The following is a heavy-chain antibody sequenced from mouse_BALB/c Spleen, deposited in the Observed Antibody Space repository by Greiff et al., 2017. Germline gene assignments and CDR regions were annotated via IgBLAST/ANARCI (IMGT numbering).Heavy chain of an antibody. CDR2: LSYSGST. Sequence: EVKLVESGPGLVKPSQSLSLTCTVTGYSITSDYAWNWIRQFPGNKLEWMGYLSYSGSTSYNPSLKSRISITRDTSKNQFFLQLNSVTTEDTATYYCAKGGNYAYYYAMDYWGQGTSVTVSS. V-gene: IGHV3-2*02. D-gene: IGHD2-1*01. CDR3: AKGGNYAYYYAMDY. J-gene: IGHJ4*01. CDR1: GYSITSDYA.